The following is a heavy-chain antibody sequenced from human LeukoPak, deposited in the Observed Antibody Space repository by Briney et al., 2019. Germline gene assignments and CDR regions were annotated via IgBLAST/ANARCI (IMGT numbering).Heavy chain of an antibody. D-gene: IGHD6-19*01. J-gene: IGHJ4*02. V-gene: IGHV4-34*01. CDR2: INHSGST. CDR1: GGSFSGYY. Sequence: SETLSLTCAVYGGSFSGYYWSWIRQPPGKGLEWIGEINHSGSTNYNPSLQSRVTISVDTSKNQFSLKLSSVTAADTAVYYCARAGIWAFDYWGQGTLVTVSS. CDR3: ARAGIWAFDY.